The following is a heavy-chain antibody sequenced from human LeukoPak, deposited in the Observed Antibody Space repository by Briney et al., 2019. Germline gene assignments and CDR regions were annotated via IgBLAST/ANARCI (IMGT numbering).Heavy chain of an antibody. CDR2: ISGSGAGT. J-gene: IGHJ4*02. CDR3: ARDDYYDSSGYYTH. D-gene: IGHD3-22*01. Sequence: PGGSLRLSCAASGFTFSSYAMSWVRQAPGKGLEWVSAISGSGAGTYYADSVKGRFTISRDNSKNTLYPQMNSLRAEDTAVYYCARDDYYDSSGYYTHWGQGTLVTVSS. V-gene: IGHV3-23*01. CDR1: GFTFSSYA.